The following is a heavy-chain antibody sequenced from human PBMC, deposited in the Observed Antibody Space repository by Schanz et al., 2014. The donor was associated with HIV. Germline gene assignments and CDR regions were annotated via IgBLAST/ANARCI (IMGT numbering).Heavy chain of an antibody. V-gene: IGHV3-30*03. CDR2: ISYDGSKK. CDR1: GFSFSSYG. Sequence: QVQLVESGGGVVQPGKSLRLSCAASGFSFSSYGMHWVRQAPGKGLECVAVISYDGSKKYYADSVKGRFTISRDNSKNTLFLQMNSLRAEDTAVYYCARDLGIVVVPATGAGMDVWGQGTTVTVSS. CDR3: ARDLGIVVVPATGAGMDV. J-gene: IGHJ6*02. D-gene: IGHD2-2*01.